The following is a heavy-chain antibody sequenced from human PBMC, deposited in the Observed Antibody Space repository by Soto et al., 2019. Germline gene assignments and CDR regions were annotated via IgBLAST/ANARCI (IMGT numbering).Heavy chain of an antibody. CDR3: ARAPVPDY. CDR2: INHSGST. J-gene: IGHJ4*02. V-gene: IGHV4-34*01. Sequence: QVQLQQWGAGLLKPSETLSLTCAVYGGSFSGYYWSWIRQPPGKGPEWIGEINHSGSTNYNPSLKSRVTISVDTSKNQFSLKLSSVTAADTAVYYCARAPVPDYWGQGTLVTVSS. CDR1: GGSFSGYY.